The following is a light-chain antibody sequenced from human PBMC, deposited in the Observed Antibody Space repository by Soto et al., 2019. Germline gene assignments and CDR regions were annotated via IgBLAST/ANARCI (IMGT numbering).Light chain of an antibody. Sequence: QSVLTQPPSMSGAPGQRVTISCTGSSSNIGAGYDVHCYQHLPGTAPKLLIYGNTNRPSGVPDRFSGSKSGTSASLAITGLQAEDEADYYCQSHDSSLNSWAFGGGTKLTVL. V-gene: IGLV1-40*01. CDR3: QSHDSSLNSWA. CDR2: GNT. CDR1: SSNIGAGYD. J-gene: IGLJ3*02.